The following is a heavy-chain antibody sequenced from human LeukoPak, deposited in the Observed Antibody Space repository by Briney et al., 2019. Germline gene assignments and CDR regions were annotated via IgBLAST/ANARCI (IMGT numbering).Heavy chain of an antibody. D-gene: IGHD3-22*01. CDR3: ARVDIPTDSSGYYYEGPYYYYYTDV. J-gene: IGHJ6*03. V-gene: IGHV3-21*01. Sequence: GGSLRLSCAASGFTFSSYSMNWVRQAPGKGLEWVSSISSSSYIYYADSVKGRFTISRDNAKNSLYLQMNSLRAEDTAVYYCARVDIPTDSSGYYYEGPYYYYYTDVWGKGTTVTVSS. CDR2: ISSSSYI. CDR1: GFTFSSYS.